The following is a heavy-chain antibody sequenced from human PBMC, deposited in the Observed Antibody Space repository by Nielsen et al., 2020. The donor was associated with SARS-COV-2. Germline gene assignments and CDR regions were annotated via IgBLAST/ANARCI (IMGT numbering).Heavy chain of an antibody. J-gene: IGHJ4*02. CDR2: IYHSGST. D-gene: IGHD6-6*01. CDR3: ASREGNYSSSSAYFDY. V-gene: IGHV4-4*09. Sequence: SETLSLTCTVSGGSISSFFWSWIRQPPGKGLEWIGYIYHSGSTNLNPSPKSRVTLSVDTSKNQFSLKLSSVTAADTAVYYCASREGNYSSSSAYFDYWGQGTLVTVSS. CDR1: GGSISSFF.